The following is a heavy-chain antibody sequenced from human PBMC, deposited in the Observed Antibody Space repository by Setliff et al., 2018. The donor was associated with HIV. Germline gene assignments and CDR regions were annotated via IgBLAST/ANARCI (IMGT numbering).Heavy chain of an antibody. CDR2: INPSGGGT. V-gene: IGHV1-46*01. J-gene: IGHJ4*02. Sequence: ASVKVSCKASGYTFTSYYMHWVRQAPGQGLEWMGIINPSGGGTSYAQKFQGRVTMTRDTSTSTVYMELSSLRSEDTAVYYCARDLVGATTVDYWGQGTLVTVSS. D-gene: IGHD1-26*01. CDR1: GYTFTSYY. CDR3: ARDLVGATTVDY.